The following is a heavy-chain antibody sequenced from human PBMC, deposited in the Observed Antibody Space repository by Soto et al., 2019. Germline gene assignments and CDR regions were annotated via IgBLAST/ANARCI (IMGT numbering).Heavy chain of an antibody. J-gene: IGHJ4*02. V-gene: IGHV1-69*01. CDR2: VTPLFETT. CDR3: ARGYGGYFDD. Sequence: QVQLVQSGPEVKKPGTSVKVSCKASGVTVNRFAVTWVRQAPGQGFQWLVGVTPLFETTIHAQNFQGRAMITADEPTTASYLDRTGLGSEETAVYYCARGYGGYFDDWGQGTLVIVSS. D-gene: IGHD4-17*01. CDR1: GVTVNRFA.